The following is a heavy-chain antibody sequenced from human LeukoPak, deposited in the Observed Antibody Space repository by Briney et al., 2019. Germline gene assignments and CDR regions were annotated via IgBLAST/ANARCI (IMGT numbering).Heavy chain of an antibody. CDR1: GFTFSSYG. D-gene: IGHD6-6*01. CDR3: AKKRALGEVEYSSSYFDY. CDR2: ISYDGSNK. Sequence: PGRSLKLSCAASGFTFSSYGMHWVRQAPGKGLEWVAVISYDGSNKYYADSVKGRFTISRDNSKNTLYLQMKSLRAEDTAVYYCAKKRALGEVEYSSSYFDYWGQGTLVTVYS. J-gene: IGHJ4*02. V-gene: IGHV3-30*18.